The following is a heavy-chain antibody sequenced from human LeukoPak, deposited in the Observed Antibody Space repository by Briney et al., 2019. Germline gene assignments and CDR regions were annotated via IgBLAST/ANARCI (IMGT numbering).Heavy chain of an antibody. D-gene: IGHD2-2*01. Sequence: ASVKVSCKASGYTFTSYGISWVRQAPGQGLEWMGWISGYTGNTKYAQKLQGRVTMTTDTSASTAYMDLRSLRSDDTAMYYCARTKGSTSYFDSWGQGTLVTVSS. CDR3: ARTKGSTSYFDS. V-gene: IGHV1-18*01. J-gene: IGHJ4*02. CDR2: ISGYTGNT. CDR1: GYTFTSYG.